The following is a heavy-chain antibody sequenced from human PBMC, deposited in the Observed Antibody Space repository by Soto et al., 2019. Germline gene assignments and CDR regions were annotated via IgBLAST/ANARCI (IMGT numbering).Heavy chain of an antibody. Sequence: GGSLRLSCAASGFTFSSYAMHWVRQAPGKGLEWVAVISYDGSNKYYADSVKGRFTISRDNSKNTLYLQMNSLRAEETAVYYCARERGEYSSYGYYYYGMDVWGQGTTVTVSS. CDR3: ARERGEYSSYGYYYYGMDV. CDR1: GFTFSSYA. CDR2: ISYDGSNK. D-gene: IGHD6-6*01. V-gene: IGHV3-30-3*01. J-gene: IGHJ6*02.